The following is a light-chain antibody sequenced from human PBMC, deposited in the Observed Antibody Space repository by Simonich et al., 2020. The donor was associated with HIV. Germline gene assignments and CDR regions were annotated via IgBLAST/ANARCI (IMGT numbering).Light chain of an antibody. CDR3: YSTDSSGNHGV. CDR1: ALTKKY. V-gene: IGLV3-10*01. J-gene: IGLJ2*01. CDR2: EDS. Sequence: SYELTQPPSVSVSPGQTARITCSGDALTKKYSYWYQQKSGQAPELVIYEDSKRPSGIPERFSGSSSGTMATLTISGAQVEDEADYYCYSTDSSGNHGVFGGGTKLTVL.